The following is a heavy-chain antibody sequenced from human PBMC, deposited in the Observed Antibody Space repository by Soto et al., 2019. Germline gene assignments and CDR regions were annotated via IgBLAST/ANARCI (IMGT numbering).Heavy chain of an antibody. CDR3: ARWRGDYYDSSGYGHDY. J-gene: IGHJ4*02. Sequence: SETLSLTCAMYAGSFSHYYWNWIRQSPGKGLEWIGKIKHSGSSNYNPSLRSRVSISVDMSKNQFSLRLTSVTAADTAVYYCARWRGDYYDSSGYGHDYWGQGTLVTVSS. CDR2: IKHSGSS. V-gene: IGHV4-34*01. CDR1: AGSFSHYY. D-gene: IGHD3-22*01.